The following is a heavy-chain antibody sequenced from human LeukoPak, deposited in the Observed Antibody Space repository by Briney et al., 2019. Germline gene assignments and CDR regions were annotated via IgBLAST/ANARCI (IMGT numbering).Heavy chain of an antibody. CDR1: GGSISSYY. CDR2: IYYSGST. J-gene: IGHJ3*02. Sequence: SETLSLTCTVSGGSISSYYWSWIRQPPGKGLEWIGYIYYSGSTNYNPSLKSRVTISVDTSKNQFSLKLSSVTAADTAVYYCARGRSGSYPRAFDIWGQGTMVTVSS. V-gene: IGHV4-59*01. D-gene: IGHD1-26*01. CDR3: ARGRSGSYPRAFDI.